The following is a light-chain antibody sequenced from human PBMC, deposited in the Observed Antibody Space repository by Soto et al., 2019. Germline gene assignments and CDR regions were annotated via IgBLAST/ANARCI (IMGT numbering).Light chain of an antibody. CDR2: SNN. Sequence: QSVLTQPPSASGTPGQRVTISCSGSSSNIGSNNVNWYQQLPGTAPKLLIYSNNQRPSGVPDRFSGSKSGTSASLAISGLQSDDEAYYYCAACDDSMNGVVFGGGTKLTVL. J-gene: IGLJ2*01. CDR3: AACDDSMNGVV. CDR1: SSNIGSNN. V-gene: IGLV1-44*01.